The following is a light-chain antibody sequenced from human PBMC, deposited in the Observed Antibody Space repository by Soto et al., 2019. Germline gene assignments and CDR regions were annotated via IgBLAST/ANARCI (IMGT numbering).Light chain of an antibody. Sequence: EIVLTQSPGTLSLSPGERATLSCRASQSVASSYLAWYQQKPGQAPRLLVSGASRRATGIPDRFSGSGSGTEFTLTITRLEPEDFAVYYCQQYGHSPRTFGQGTKVEIK. J-gene: IGKJ1*01. CDR3: QQYGHSPRT. CDR2: GAS. CDR1: QSVASSY. V-gene: IGKV3-20*01.